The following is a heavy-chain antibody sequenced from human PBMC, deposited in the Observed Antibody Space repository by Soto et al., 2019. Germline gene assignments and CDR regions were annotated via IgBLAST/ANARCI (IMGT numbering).Heavy chain of an antibody. CDR1: GGSISSDGDYYR. V-gene: IGHV4-31*03. J-gene: IGHJ4*02. CDR3: ARVRENYFDS. Sequence: QMQLQESGPGLVSPSQTLSLTCTVSGGSISSDGDYYRWSWIRQHPGKGLEWIGYIYDSGSPYYHPSLESRVTVSVDTSKTQSSPKLSSLTAADTAVYYCARVRENYFDSWGQGILVTVSS. CDR2: IYDSGSP.